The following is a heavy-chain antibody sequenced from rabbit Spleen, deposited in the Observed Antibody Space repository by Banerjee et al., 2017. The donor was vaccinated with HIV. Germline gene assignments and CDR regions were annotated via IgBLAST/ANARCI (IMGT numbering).Heavy chain of an antibody. D-gene: IGHD4-2*01. CDR3: ARGGYGGHIYAMGL. CDR1: GFSFSSTDW. Sequence: QQHLVESGGGLVKPGASLTLTCTASGFSFSSTDWISWVRQAPGKGLEWIASIVIAFDLTFYANWATGRFTISKTSSTTVTLQMTSLTDADTATYFCARGGYGGHIYAMGLWGPGTLVT. J-gene: IGHJ6*01. CDR2: IVIAFDLT. V-gene: IGHV1S45*01.